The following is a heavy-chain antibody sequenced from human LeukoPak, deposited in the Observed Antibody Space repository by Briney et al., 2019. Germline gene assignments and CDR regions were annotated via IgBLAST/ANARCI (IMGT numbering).Heavy chain of an antibody. Sequence: PSETLSLTCAVSGGSISSSNWWSWVRQPPGKGLEWIGEIYHSGSTNYNPSLKSRVTISVDKSKNQFSLKLSSVTAADTAVYYCVRGGSGRLLPTGSMDVWGQGTTVTVSS. CDR3: VRGGSGRLLPTGSMDV. V-gene: IGHV4-4*02. CDR1: GGSISSSNW. CDR2: IYHSGST. D-gene: IGHD3-10*01. J-gene: IGHJ6*02.